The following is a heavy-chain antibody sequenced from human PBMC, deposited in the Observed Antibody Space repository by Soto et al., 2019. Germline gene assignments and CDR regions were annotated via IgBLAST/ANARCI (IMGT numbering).Heavy chain of an antibody. CDR1: GYSFTSYW. CDR2: IYPGDSDT. CDR3: ARLPGLVGRNFFDY. J-gene: IGHJ4*02. Sequence: GESLKISCKGSGYSFTSYWIGWVRQMPGKGLEWMGIIYPGDSDTRYSPSFQAQVTISADKSISTAYLQRSSLKASDTAMYYSARLPGLVGRNFFDYWGQGTAVTVSS. D-gene: IGHD3-10*01. V-gene: IGHV5-51*01.